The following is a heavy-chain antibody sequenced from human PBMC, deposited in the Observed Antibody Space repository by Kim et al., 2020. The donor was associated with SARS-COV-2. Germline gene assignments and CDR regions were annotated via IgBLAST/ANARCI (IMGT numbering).Heavy chain of an antibody. CDR2: ISAYNGNT. J-gene: IGHJ6*02. D-gene: IGHD6-13*01. CDR3: ARTHLGSSSWYGEKYYYYGMDV. CDR1: GYTFTSYG. V-gene: IGHV1-18*01. Sequence: ASVKVSCKASGYTFTSYGISWVRQAPGQGLEWMGWISAYNGNTNYAQKLQGRVTMTTDTSTSTAYMELRSLRSDDTAVYYCARTHLGSSSWYGEKYYYYGMDVWGQGTTVTVSS.